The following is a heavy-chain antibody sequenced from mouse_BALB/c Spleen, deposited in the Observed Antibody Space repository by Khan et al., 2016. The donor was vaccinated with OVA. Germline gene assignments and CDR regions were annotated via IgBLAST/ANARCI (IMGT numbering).Heavy chain of an antibody. CDR2: INRAGYYT. CDR3: GSRLRGSFAY. J-gene: IGHJ3*01. Sequence: EVQLQESGGDLVRPGGSLKLSCAASGFTFSAYGMSWVRQSPDKRLEWVATINRAGYYTYYPVSLKGRFIISRDNAKNTLYLQMRSLTSEDTAMYCCGSRLRGSFAYWGQGTLVTVSA. CDR1: GFTFSAYG. V-gene: IGHV5-6*01.